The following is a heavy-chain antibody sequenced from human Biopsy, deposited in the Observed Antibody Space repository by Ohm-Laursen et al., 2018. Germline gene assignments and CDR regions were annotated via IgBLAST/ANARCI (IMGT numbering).Heavy chain of an antibody. V-gene: IGHV4-59*01. J-gene: IGHJ2*01. CDR2: VYSTGST. CDR1: GDSISSYY. CDR3: ARDRGYYSDRTVPGYFDL. Sequence: TLSLTCTVSGDSISSYYWSWIRQPPGKGLEWIGYVYSTGSTDYNPSLQSRVTISVDTSKNHFSLRLRSVTPADTAIYYCARDRGYYSDRTVPGYFDLWGRGTLVTVSS. D-gene: IGHD3-22*01.